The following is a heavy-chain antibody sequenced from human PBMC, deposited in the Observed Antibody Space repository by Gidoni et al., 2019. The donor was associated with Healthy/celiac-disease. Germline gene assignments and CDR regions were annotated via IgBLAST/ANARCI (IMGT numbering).Heavy chain of an antibody. J-gene: IGHJ6*03. D-gene: IGHD3-16*01. V-gene: IGHV4-39*01. CDR1: GGSISSSIYY. CDR2: IYYSGST. CDR3: ARHSGGGSYYYYMDV. Sequence: QLQLQESGPGLVKPSETLSLTCTVSGGSISSSIYYGGWIRQPLGKGLEWIGSIYYSGSTYYNPSLKSRVTISVDTSKNQFSLKLSSVTAADTAVYYCARHSGGGSYYYYMDVWGKGTTVTVSS.